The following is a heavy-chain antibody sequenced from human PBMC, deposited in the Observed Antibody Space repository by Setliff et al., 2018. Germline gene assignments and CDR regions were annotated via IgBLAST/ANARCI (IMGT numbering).Heavy chain of an antibody. Sequence: PGGSLRLSCAASGFTFSSYDMHWVRQATGKGLEWVSAIGTAGDTYYPGSVKGRFTISRDNARNTLYLQMNSLTAEDTAVYYCARVGSKPQLGWFDPWGQGTLVTVSS. CDR3: ARVGSKPQLGWFDP. J-gene: IGHJ5*02. CDR1: GFTFSSYD. D-gene: IGHD1-26*01. CDR2: IGTAGDT. V-gene: IGHV3-13*01.